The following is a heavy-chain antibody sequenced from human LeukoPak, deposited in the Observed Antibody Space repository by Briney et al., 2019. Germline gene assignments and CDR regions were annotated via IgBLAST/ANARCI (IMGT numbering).Heavy chain of an antibody. CDR1: GGSISSNSYY. V-gene: IGHV4-39*01. Sequence: PSETLSLTCTVSGGSISSNSYYWGWIRQPPGKGLEWIANIFHSGSTYYNPSLKSRVTVSVDSSQNQFSLELSSVTAADTAIYYCARHPGGYSAYRYYYYYMGVWGKGTTVTVSS. D-gene: IGHD5-12*01. CDR2: IFHSGST. J-gene: IGHJ6*03. CDR3: ARHPGGYSAYRYYYYYMGV.